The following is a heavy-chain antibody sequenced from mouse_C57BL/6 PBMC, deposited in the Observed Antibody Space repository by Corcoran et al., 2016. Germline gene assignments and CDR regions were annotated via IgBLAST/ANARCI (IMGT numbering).Heavy chain of an antibody. CDR1: GYTFTTYG. CDR2: INTYSGVP. CDR3: ARRYFDY. Sequence: QIQLVQSGPELKKPGETVKISCKASGYTFTTYGMSWVKQAPGKGFKWMGWINTYSGVPTYADDFKGRFAFSLETSASTAYLQINNLKNEDTATYFCARRYFDYWGQGTTLTVSS. J-gene: IGHJ2*01. V-gene: IGHV9-3*01.